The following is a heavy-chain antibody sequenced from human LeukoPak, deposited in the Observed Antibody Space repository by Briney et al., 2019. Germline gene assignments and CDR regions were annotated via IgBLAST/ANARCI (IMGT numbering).Heavy chain of an antibody. D-gene: IGHD2-15*01. CDR3: AKDQGNIVVVVAASY. Sequence: GGSLRLSCAASGYTFTSYAMSWVRQAPGQGLEWVSAISGSGGSTYYAHTVKGRVTISRDNSKNTLYLQMNSLRAEDTAVYYCAKDQGNIVVVVAASYWGQGTLVTVSS. CDR2: ISGSGGST. CDR1: GYTFTSYA. J-gene: IGHJ4*02. V-gene: IGHV3-23*01.